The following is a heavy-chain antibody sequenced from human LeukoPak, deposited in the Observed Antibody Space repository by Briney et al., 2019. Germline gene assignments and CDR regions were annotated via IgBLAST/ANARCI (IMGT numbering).Heavy chain of an antibody. CDR2: INPNSGGT. V-gene: IGHV1-2*05. D-gene: IGHD2-15*01. J-gene: IGHJ4*02. CDR1: GYTFTGYY. Sequence: ASVKVSCKASGYTFTGYYMHWVRQAPGQWLEWMGRINPNSGGTNYAQKFQGRLTMTRDTSISTAYMELSRLRYEDTGVYYCARGCSGGSCPYPRDYWGQATLVTVSS. CDR3: ARGCSGGSCPYPRDY.